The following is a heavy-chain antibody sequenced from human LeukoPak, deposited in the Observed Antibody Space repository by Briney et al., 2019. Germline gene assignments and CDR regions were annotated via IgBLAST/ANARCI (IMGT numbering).Heavy chain of an antibody. Sequence: SETLSLTCTVSGGSISSYYWNWIRQPPGKGLEWIGHIYYSGSTSYNPSLKSRVTISVDTSKNQFSLKLSSVTAADTAVYYCARGFGYSSGWTVDYWGQGTLVTVSS. CDR1: GGSISSYY. J-gene: IGHJ4*02. CDR3: ARGFGYSSGWTVDY. D-gene: IGHD6-19*01. CDR2: IYYSGST. V-gene: IGHV4-59*08.